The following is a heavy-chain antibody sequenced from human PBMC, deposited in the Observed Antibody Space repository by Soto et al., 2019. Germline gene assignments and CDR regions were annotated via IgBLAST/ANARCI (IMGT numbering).Heavy chain of an antibody. CDR2: IRSKAYGGTT. V-gene: IGHV3-49*04. Sequence: GGSLRLSCTASGFTFGDYAMSWVRQAPGKGLEWVGFIRSKAYGGTTEYAASVKGRFTISRDDSKSIAYLQMNSLKTEDTAVYYCSPDNYFDYWGQGTLVTVSS. D-gene: IGHD3-22*01. J-gene: IGHJ4*02. CDR3: SPDNYFDY. CDR1: GFTFGDYA.